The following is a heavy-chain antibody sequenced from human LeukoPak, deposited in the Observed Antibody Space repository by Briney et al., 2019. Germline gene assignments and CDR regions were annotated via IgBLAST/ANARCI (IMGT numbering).Heavy chain of an antibody. CDR3: ARGRPHYYDSSGYLGY. Sequence: SVKVSCKASGGTFSSYAISWVRQAPGQGLEWMGGIIPIFGTANYAQKFQGRVTITTDESTSTAYMELSSLRSEDTAVYYCARGRPHYYDSSGYLGYWGQGTLATVSS. CDR1: GGTFSSYA. D-gene: IGHD3-22*01. J-gene: IGHJ4*02. V-gene: IGHV1-69*05. CDR2: IIPIFGTA.